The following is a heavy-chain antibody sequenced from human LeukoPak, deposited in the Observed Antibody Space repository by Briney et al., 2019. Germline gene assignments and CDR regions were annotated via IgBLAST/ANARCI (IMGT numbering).Heavy chain of an antibody. V-gene: IGHV3-33*01. Sequence: GGSLRLSCAASGFTFSSYGMHWVRQAPGKGLEWVAAIWYDGSNKYYADSVKGRFTISRDNSKNTLYPQMNSLRAEDTAVYYCARDPPYYYDSSGTLDYWGQGTLVTVSS. CDR2: IWYDGSNK. D-gene: IGHD3-22*01. CDR1: GFTFSSYG. CDR3: ARDPPYYYDSSGTLDY. J-gene: IGHJ4*02.